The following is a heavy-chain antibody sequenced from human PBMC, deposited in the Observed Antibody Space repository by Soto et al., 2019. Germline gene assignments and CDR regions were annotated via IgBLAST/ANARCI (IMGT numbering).Heavy chain of an antibody. V-gene: IGHV1-69*13. CDR1: GGTFSSYA. J-gene: IGHJ6*02. CDR2: IIPIFGTA. D-gene: IGHD5-12*01. CDR3: AISVAKYYYYVKDV. Sequence: GASVKVSCKASGGTFSSYAISWVRQAPGQGLEWMGGIIPIFGTANYAQKFQGRVTITADESTSTAYMELSSLRSEDTAVYYCAISVAKYYYYVKDVRGQGTTVTGSS.